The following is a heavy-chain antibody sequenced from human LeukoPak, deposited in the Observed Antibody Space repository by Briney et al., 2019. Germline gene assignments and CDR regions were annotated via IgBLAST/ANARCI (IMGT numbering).Heavy chain of an antibody. CDR3: ARDNGRDGYNFFGYYYYYMDV. Sequence: GGSLRLSCAASGFTFSSYSMNWVRQAPGKGLEWVSPINWNGGSTGYADSVKGRFTISRDNAKNSLYLQMNSLRAEDTAVYYCARDNGRDGYNFFGYYYYYMDVWGKGTTVTISS. D-gene: IGHD5-24*01. CDR2: INWNGGST. J-gene: IGHJ6*03. CDR1: GFTFSSYS. V-gene: IGHV3-20*04.